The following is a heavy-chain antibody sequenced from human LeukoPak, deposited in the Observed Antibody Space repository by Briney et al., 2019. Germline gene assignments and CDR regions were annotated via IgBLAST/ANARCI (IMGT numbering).Heavy chain of an antibody. Sequence: GGSLSLSCAASGFTVSSKFMSWVRQAPGKGLEWVSVIYNDGSTYYVDSVKGRFTISRDDSKNTLYIQMNSLRAEDTAVYYCARNMVQGVSAPDYWGQGTLVTVSS. CDR1: GFTVSSKF. CDR2: IYNDGST. CDR3: ARNMVQGVSAPDY. V-gene: IGHV3-53*01. J-gene: IGHJ4*02. D-gene: IGHD3-10*01.